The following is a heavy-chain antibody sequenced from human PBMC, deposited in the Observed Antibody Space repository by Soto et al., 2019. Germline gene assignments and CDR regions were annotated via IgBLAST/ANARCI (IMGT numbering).Heavy chain of an antibody. CDR3: TTDPITHVDTDMVFI. CDR2: IKSKTDGGTT. V-gene: IGHV3-15*01. Sequence: GGSLRLSCAASGFTFSNAWMSWVRQAPGKGLEWVGRIKSKTDGGTTDYAAPVKGRFTISRDDSKNTLYLQMNSLKTEDTAVYYCTTDPITHVDTDMVFIWGQGTMVTV. D-gene: IGHD5-18*01. CDR1: GFTFSNAW. J-gene: IGHJ3*02.